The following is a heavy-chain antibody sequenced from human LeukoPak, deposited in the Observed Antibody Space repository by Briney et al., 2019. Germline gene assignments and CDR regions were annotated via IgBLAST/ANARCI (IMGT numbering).Heavy chain of an antibody. Sequence: ASVKVSCKASGYTFTGYYMHWVRQAPGQGLEWMGIINPSGGSTSYAQKFQGRVTMTRDTSTSTVYMELSSLRPEDTAVYYCASERTYSSSSGFAVDWGQGTLVTVSS. D-gene: IGHD6-6*01. V-gene: IGHV1-46*01. CDR3: ASERTYSSSSGFAVD. CDR2: INPSGGST. J-gene: IGHJ4*02. CDR1: GYTFTGYY.